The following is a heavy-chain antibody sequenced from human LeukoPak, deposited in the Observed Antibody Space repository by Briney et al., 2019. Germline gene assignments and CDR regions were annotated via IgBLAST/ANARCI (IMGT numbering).Heavy chain of an antibody. CDR3: ARGPHYDFWSGYYSYGMDV. V-gene: IGHV3-33*08. Sequence: GGSLRLSCAASGFTFSNYGMHWVRQAPGKGLEWVAVIWYDGSNKYYADSVKGRFTISRDNSKNTLYLQMNSLRAEDTAVYYCARGPHYDFWSGYYSYGMDVWGQGTTVTVSS. J-gene: IGHJ6*02. CDR2: IWYDGSNK. CDR1: GFTFSNYG. D-gene: IGHD3-3*01.